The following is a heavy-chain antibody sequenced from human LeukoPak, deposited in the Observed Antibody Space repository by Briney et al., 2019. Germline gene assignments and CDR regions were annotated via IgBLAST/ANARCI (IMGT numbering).Heavy chain of an antibody. CDR2: IYYSGST. Sequence: SETLSLTCTVSGGSISSSSYYWGWIRQPPGKGLERIGSIYYSGSTYYNPSLKSRVTISVDTSKNQFSLKLSSVTAADTAVYYCASSGWYQRGQNWFDPWGQGTLVTVSS. CDR3: ASSGWYQRGQNWFDP. J-gene: IGHJ5*02. D-gene: IGHD6-19*01. CDR1: GGSISSSSYY. V-gene: IGHV4-39*01.